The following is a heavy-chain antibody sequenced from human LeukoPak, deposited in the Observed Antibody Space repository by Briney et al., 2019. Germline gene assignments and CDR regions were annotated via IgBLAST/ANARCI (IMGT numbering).Heavy chain of an antibody. V-gene: IGHV7-4-1*02. CDR1: GYTFSSYA. CDR3: ARDLLVGSYFMGLGY. J-gene: IGHJ4*02. D-gene: IGHD1-26*01. CDR2: INTNTGNP. Sequence: ASVKVSCKASGYTFSSYAMNWVRQAPGQGLEWMGWINTNTGNPTNAQGFTGRFVFSLDTSVSTAYLQISSLKAEDTAVYYCARDLLVGSYFMGLGYWGQGTLVTVSS.